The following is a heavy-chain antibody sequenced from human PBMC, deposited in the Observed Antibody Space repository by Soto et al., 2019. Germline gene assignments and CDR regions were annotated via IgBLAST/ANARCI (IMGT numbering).Heavy chain of an antibody. V-gene: IGHV3-30*18. CDR1: GFPFSTYG. CDR2: MSFDANNK. Sequence: GGSLRLSCAASGFPFSTYGMHWVRQAPGKGLEWVALMSFDANNKYYADSVKGRFTVSRDNSRNTLYLQMNSLRAEDTAVYYCAKVAQGDPLISDYAMDVWGQGTTVTVSS. CDR3: AKVAQGDPLISDYAMDV. J-gene: IGHJ6*02. D-gene: IGHD2-21*02.